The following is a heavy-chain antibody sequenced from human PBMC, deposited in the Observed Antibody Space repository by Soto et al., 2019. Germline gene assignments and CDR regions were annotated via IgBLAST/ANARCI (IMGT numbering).Heavy chain of an antibody. V-gene: IGHV1-69*01. CDR2: IIPMLAAP. D-gene: IGHD2-21*01. CDR1: GGSFRTYA. CDR3: ARVGPPSPSVIWFFDL. J-gene: IGHJ2*01. Sequence: QGQLVQSGAEVKKPGSSVKVSCKASGGSFRTYAINWVRQAPGQGLEWMGGIIPMLAAPTYAQKFQGRLTITADEATITVYMELSSLTSEDKAVYYCARVGPPSPSVIWFFDLWGRGTLVTVSS.